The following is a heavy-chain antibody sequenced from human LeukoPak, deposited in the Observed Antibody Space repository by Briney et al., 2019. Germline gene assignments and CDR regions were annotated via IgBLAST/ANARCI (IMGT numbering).Heavy chain of an antibody. CDR3: ARFGYVAAVDL. V-gene: IGHV3-7*01. Sequence: GGSLRLSCAASGSSFRAYWMAWVRQAPGTGLEWVANINPAGTETYYVDPVKGRFTISRDNAKNLLYLQMNSLRAEDTAVYYCARFGYVAAVDLWGQGTLVTVSS. CDR1: GSSFRAYW. D-gene: IGHD2-15*01. J-gene: IGHJ4*02. CDR2: INPAGTET.